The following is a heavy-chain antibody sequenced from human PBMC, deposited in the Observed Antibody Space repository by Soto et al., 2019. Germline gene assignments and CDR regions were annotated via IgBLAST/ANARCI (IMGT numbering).Heavy chain of an antibody. J-gene: IGHJ6*02. D-gene: IGHD2-21*01. CDR2: IKGDGSTT. CDR3: ARGLKNYYGVDV. V-gene: IGHV3-74*01. CDR1: GFSFSTYW. Sequence: TGGSLRLSCAASGFSFSTYWMHWVRQAPGKGLVWVSRIKGDGSTTTYADSVKGRFTISRDNAKNTLYLQMNSLGAEDTAVYYCARGLKNYYGVDVWGQGTTVTVSS.